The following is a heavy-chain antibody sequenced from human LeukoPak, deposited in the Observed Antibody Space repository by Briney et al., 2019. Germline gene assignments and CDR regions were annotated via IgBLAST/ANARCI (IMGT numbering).Heavy chain of an antibody. CDR2: IIPIFGTA. J-gene: IGHJ4*02. V-gene: IGHV1-69*13. CDR3: ASGYCGGDCYFDY. Sequence: SVKVSCKASGGTFSSYAISWVRQAPGQGLEWMGGIIPIFGTANYAQKFQGRVTITADESTSTAYMELSSLRSEDTAVYYCASGYCGGDCYFDYWGQGTLVIVS. D-gene: IGHD2-21*02. CDR1: GGTFSSYA.